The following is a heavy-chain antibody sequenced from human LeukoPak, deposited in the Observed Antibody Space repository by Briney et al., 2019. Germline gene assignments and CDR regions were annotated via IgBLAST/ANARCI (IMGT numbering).Heavy chain of an antibody. J-gene: IGHJ4*02. CDR2: IYRSGST. Sequence: SETLSLTCTVSGGSISSYYWSWIRQPPGKGLEWIGYIYRSGSTNHNPSLKSRVTISVDTSKNQFSLKLSSVTAADTAVYYCARGTGELVFDYWGQGTLVTVSS. D-gene: IGHD3-10*01. CDR1: GGSISSYY. V-gene: IGHV4-59*01. CDR3: ARGTGELVFDY.